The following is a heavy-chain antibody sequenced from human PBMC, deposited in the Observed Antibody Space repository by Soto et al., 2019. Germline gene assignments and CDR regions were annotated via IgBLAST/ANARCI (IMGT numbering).Heavy chain of an antibody. Sequence: PSQTLSHTCAISGDSVSGNSAAWNWIRQSPSRGLEWLGRTYYRSKWFYDYGLSVRGRLTISPDTRKNRFSLQLSSVTPEDSAVYYCARGVQASGMGYWGQGILVTVSS. J-gene: IGHJ4*03. CDR1: GDSVSGNSAA. CDR2: TYYRSKWFY. V-gene: IGHV6-1*01. CDR3: ARGVQASGMGY. D-gene: IGHD6-13*01.